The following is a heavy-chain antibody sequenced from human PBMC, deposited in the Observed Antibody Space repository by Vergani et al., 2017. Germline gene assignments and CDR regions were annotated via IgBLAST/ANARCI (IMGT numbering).Heavy chain of an antibody. CDR1: GFSFSDHY. Sequence: QVQLVESGGGLVKPGGSLRLSCAASGFSFSDHYMTWIRQAPGKGLEWVSYISNSGNTIEYADSVKGRFSISRDNAKSSLFLQMDGLRAEDTAVYYCARDHRDYNNYPGTFDIWGQGSMVTVSS. D-gene: IGHD5-24*01. CDR2: ISNSGNTI. J-gene: IGHJ3*02. V-gene: IGHV3-11*01. CDR3: ARDHRDYNNYPGTFDI.